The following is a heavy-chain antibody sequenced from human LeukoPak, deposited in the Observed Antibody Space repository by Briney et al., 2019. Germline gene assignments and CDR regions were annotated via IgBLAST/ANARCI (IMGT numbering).Heavy chain of an antibody. V-gene: IGHV1-8*01. CDR1: GYTYTSYD. CDR2: MNPNSGNT. D-gene: IGHD3-10*01. CDR3: ARETYYYGSGNWFDP. Sequence: ASVKVSCKASGYTYTSYDINWVRQATGQGLELMGWMNPNSGNTGYAQKFQGRVTMTRNTSISTAYMELGSLRSEDTAVYYCARETYYYGSGNWFDPWGQGTLVTVSS. J-gene: IGHJ5*02.